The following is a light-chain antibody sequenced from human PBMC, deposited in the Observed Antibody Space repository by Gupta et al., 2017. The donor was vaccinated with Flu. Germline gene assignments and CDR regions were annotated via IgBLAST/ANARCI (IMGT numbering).Light chain of an antibody. V-gene: IGKV2-30*01. CDR3: SQCEHWPWA. Sequence: DVVMTQSPLSLPVALGQPASISCRSSQSLVYSDGNTVLHWFQQRPGQSPRRLIYLVSHRDSGVPDRFSGSGSGTDFTLKIIMVDAEDVVVYFFSQCEHWPWAFGQWTKVEIK. J-gene: IGKJ1*01. CDR1: QSLVYSDGNTV. CDR2: LVS.